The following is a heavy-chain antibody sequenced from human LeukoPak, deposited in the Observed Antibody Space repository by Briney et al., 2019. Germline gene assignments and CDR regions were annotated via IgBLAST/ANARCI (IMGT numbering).Heavy chain of an antibody. CDR2: ISSSSSYI. D-gene: IGHD3-10*02. CDR3: AELGITMIGGV. Sequence: GGSLRLSCAASGFTLSSYSMNWVRQAPGKGLEWVSLISSSSSYIYYADSVKGRFTISRDNAKNSLYLQMNSLRAEDTAVYYCAELGITMIGGVWGKGTTVTISS. CDR1: GFTLSSYS. V-gene: IGHV3-21*01. J-gene: IGHJ6*04.